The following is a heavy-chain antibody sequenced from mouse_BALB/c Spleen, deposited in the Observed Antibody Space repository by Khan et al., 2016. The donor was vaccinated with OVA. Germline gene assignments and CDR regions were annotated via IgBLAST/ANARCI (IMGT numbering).Heavy chain of an antibody. CDR1: GFTFTDYY. D-gene: IGHD1-1*01. Sequence: QIQLVQSGPELVKPGASVKISCKASGFTFTDYYINWVKQKPGQGLEWIGWIYPGSGNNKYNEKFKGMATLPEATYYTTAYMQLSSLTSEDTAVYFCAKGWYYGNSLSDYWDQATTPTVSS. V-gene: IGHV1-84*02. CDR2: IYPGSGNN. J-gene: IGHJ2*01. CDR3: AKGWYYGNSLSDY.